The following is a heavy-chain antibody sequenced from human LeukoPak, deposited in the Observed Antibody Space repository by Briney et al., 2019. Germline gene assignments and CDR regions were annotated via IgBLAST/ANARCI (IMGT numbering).Heavy chain of an antibody. CDR2: ISYDGSNK. Sequence: PGGSLRLSCAASGFTFSSYAMHWVRQAPGKGLEWVAVISYDGSNKYYADSVKGRFTISRDNSKNTLYLQMNSLRAEDTAVYYCAKDTLGYSYGQPFDYWAREPWSPSPQ. D-gene: IGHD5-18*01. J-gene: IGHJ4*02. CDR3: AKDTLGYSYGQPFDY. CDR1: GFTFSSYA. V-gene: IGHV3-30-3*01.